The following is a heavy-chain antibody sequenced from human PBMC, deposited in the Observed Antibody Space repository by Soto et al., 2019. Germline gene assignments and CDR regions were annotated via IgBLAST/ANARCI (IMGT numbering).Heavy chain of an antibody. V-gene: IGHV3-23*01. CDR1: GFTFGNYD. J-gene: IGHJ4*02. CDR2: ISGSSGTT. CDR3: AKDDPRSYGNY. Sequence: GGSLRLSCVVSGFTFGNYDMSWVRQAPGKGLEWVAGISGSSGTTFSEDSVRGRFTISRDNSKNTLFLQMNSLRAEDTALYYCAKDDPRSYGNYWGPGTLVTVSS. D-gene: IGHD3-16*01.